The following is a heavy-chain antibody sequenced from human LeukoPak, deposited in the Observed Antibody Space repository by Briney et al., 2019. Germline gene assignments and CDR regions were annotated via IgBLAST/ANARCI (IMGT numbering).Heavy chain of an antibody. V-gene: IGHV3-23*01. D-gene: IGHD3-22*01. J-gene: IGHJ4*02. CDR3: ARGGPYDSSGYHDY. CDR2: TSAGGDIT. CDR1: GFTFSDHA. Sequence: GGSLRLSCAASGFTFSDHAMTWVRQTLAKGLESVSSTSAGGDITHYAESVKGRFTISRDNSKNTLYLQMNSLRAEDTAVYYCARGGPYDSSGYHDYWGQGTLVTVSS.